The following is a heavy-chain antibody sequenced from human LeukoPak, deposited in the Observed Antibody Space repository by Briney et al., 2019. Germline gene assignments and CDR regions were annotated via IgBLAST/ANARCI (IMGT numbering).Heavy chain of an antibody. CDR1: GGSMSSYY. D-gene: IGHD1-1*01. Sequence: SETLSLSSTVSGGSMSSYYWSWIRQPPGKGLEWIGYINYSENMDRDNTNYSPSLKSRVTMSLDMSKNHCSLNLTSVTAADSAVYYCARGRAGIDRRGRGTLVIVS. CDR2: INYSENMDRDNT. V-gene: IGHV4-59*01. J-gene: IGHJ5*02. CDR3: ARGRAGIDR.